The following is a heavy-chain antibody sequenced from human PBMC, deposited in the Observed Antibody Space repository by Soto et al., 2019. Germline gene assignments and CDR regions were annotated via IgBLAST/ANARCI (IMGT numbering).Heavy chain of an antibody. J-gene: IGHJ4*02. CDR2: INPSGGST. V-gene: IGHV1-46*03. CDR3: ARDHTAVGAPDY. D-gene: IGHD1-26*01. Sequence: ASVKVSCKASGYTFTSYDINWVRQAPGQGLEWMGIINPSGGSTSYAQKFQGRVTMTRDTSTSTVYMELSSLRSEDTAVYYCARDHTAVGAPDYWGQGTLVTVSS. CDR1: GYTFTSYD.